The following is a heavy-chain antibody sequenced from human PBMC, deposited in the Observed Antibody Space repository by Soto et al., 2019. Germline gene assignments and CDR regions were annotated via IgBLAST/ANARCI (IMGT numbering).Heavy chain of an antibody. CDR1: GFTFGDSY. CDR3: VRGGGGGLFDP. CDR2: ISPGSRYP. Sequence: PGGSLRLSCAGSGFTFGDSYISWIRQAPGKGLEWLSYISPGSRYPAYADSVKGRFTISRDNARRSLFLQMTGLTAEDTAMYYCVRGGGGGLFDPWGQGTMVTVSS. J-gene: IGHJ5*02. V-gene: IGHV3-11*06. D-gene: IGHD2-15*01.